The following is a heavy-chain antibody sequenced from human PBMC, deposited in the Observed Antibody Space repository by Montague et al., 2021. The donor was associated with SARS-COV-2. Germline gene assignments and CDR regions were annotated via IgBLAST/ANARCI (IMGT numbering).Heavy chain of an antibody. J-gene: IGHJ6*02. CDR1: GGSISSSSYY. V-gene: IGHV4-39*01. D-gene: IGHD1-20*01. Sequence: SETLSLTCTVSGGSISSSSYYWGWIRQPPGKGLEWIGSIYYSGSTYYNPSLKIRVTISVDTSKNQFSLKLSSVTAADMALYYCARRVTGTTVHYYYYGMDVWGQGTTVTVSS. CDR3: ARRVTGTTVHYYYYGMDV. CDR2: IYYSGST.